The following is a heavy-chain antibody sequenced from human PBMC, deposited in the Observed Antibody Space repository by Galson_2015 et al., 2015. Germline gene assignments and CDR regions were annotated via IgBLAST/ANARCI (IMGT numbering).Heavy chain of an antibody. J-gene: IGHJ3*02. CDR3: ARDHGDYVGPDDAFDI. D-gene: IGHD4-17*01. CDR2: INPNSGGT. Sequence: SVKVSCKASGYTFTGYYMHWVRQAPGQGLEWGGRINPNSGGTNYAQKFQGRVTMTRDTSISTAYMELRSLRSDDTAVYYCARDHGDYVGPDDAFDIWGQGTMVTVSS. CDR1: GYTFTGYY. V-gene: IGHV1-2*06.